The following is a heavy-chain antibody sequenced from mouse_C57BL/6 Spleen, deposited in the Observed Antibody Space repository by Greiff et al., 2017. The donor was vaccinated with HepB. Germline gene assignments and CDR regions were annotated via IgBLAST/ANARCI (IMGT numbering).Heavy chain of an antibody. CDR2: ISDGGSYT. D-gene: IGHD2-9*01. CDR3: ARGPTMVTTGPFAY. V-gene: IGHV5-4*03. CDR1: GFTFSSYA. Sequence: EVMLVESGGGLVKPGGSLKISCAASGFTFSSYAMSWVRQTPEKRLEWVATISDGGSYTYYPDNVKGRFTISRDNDKNNLYLQMSHLKSEDTAMYYCARGPTMVTTGPFAYWGQGTLVTVSA. J-gene: IGHJ3*01.